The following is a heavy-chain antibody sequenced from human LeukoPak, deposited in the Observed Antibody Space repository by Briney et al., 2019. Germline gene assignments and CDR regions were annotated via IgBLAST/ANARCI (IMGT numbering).Heavy chain of an antibody. Sequence: ASVKVSCKASGYTFTGYYMHWVRQAPGQGHEWMGWINPNSGGTNYAQKFQGRVTMTRDTSISTAYMELSRLRSDDTAVYYCAREAIAVAGTACDYWGQGTLVTVSS. CDR1: GYTFTGYY. J-gene: IGHJ4*02. V-gene: IGHV1-2*02. CDR2: INPNSGGT. D-gene: IGHD6-19*01. CDR3: AREAIAVAGTACDY.